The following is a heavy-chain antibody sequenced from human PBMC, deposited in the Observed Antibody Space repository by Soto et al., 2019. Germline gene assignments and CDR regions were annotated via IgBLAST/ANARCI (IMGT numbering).Heavy chain of an antibody. D-gene: IGHD6-19*01. Sequence: QVQLVQSGAEVKKPGASVKVSCKASGYTFTSYGISWVRQPPGHGLEGMGLISAYNGNTTYAQKLQGRVTMPTDTSTSTAYMELRSLRSDDTAVYYCASFRIAVAGDPFDYWGHGTLVTVSS. CDR1: GYTFTSYG. CDR2: ISAYNGNT. J-gene: IGHJ4*01. V-gene: IGHV1-18*01. CDR3: ASFRIAVAGDPFDY.